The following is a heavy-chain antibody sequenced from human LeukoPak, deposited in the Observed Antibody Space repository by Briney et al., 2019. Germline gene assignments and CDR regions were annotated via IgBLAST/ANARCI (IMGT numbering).Heavy chain of an antibody. CDR3: ARGHSRHSYPDY. CDR2: IYYSGST. V-gene: IGHV4-59*01. CDR1: AASISGFY. J-gene: IGHJ4*02. D-gene: IGHD5-18*01. Sequence: PSETLSLTCTVSAASISGFYWSWIRQPPGKGLEWIGYIYYSGSTHYNPSLKSRVTISLDTSKNQFSLKLSSVTAADTAVYYCARGHSRHSYPDYWGQGTLVTVSS.